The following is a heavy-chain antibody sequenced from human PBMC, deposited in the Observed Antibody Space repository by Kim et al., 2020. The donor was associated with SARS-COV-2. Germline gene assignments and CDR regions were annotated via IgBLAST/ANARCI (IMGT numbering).Heavy chain of an antibody. V-gene: IGHV1-46*01. D-gene: IGHD1-1*01. CDR2: ST. Sequence: STIYAQKFQGRVTMTRDLSTSTVYMELSSLRSEDTALYYCAREDNSIDYWGQGTLVTVSS. J-gene: IGHJ4*02. CDR3: AREDNSIDY.